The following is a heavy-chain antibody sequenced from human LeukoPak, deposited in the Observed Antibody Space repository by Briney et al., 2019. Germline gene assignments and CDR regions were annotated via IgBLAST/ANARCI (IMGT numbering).Heavy chain of an antibody. D-gene: IGHD3-10*01. Sequence: PSQTLSLTCTVSGGSISSGGYYWGWIRQPPGKGLEWIGSIYYSGSTYYNPSLKSRVTISIDTSKNQFSLKLSSVTAADTAVYYCASEPYGSGSFLGAFDIWGQGTMVTVSS. CDR1: GGSISSGGYY. CDR3: ASEPYGSGSFLGAFDI. V-gene: IGHV4-39*01. J-gene: IGHJ3*02. CDR2: IYYSGST.